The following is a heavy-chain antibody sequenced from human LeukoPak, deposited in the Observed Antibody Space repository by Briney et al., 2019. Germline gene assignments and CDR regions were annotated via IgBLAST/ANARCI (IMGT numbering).Heavy chain of an antibody. CDR2: ISPNSGGT. Sequence: GASVKVSCKASGYTFTGYYMHWVRQAPGQGLEWMGRISPNSGGTNYAQKFQGRVTMTRDMSISTAYMELSRLRSDDTAVYYCARFHRSSVAVAGTDYWGQGTLVTVSS. J-gene: IGHJ4*02. CDR1: GYTFTGYY. CDR3: ARFHRSSVAVAGTDY. D-gene: IGHD6-19*01. V-gene: IGHV1-2*06.